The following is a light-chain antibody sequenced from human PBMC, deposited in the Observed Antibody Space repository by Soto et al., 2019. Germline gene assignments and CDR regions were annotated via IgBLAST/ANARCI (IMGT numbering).Light chain of an antibody. Sequence: QSVLTQPPSVSGAPGQRVTISCTGSSSNIGAGYDVHWYQQLPGTAPKLLISGNSTRPSGVPVRFSGSKSGTSASLAITGLQAEDEAEYYCQSYDSSLSGYVFGTGTKVTVL. V-gene: IGLV1-40*01. J-gene: IGLJ1*01. CDR1: SSNIGAGYD. CDR2: GNS. CDR3: QSYDSSLSGYV.